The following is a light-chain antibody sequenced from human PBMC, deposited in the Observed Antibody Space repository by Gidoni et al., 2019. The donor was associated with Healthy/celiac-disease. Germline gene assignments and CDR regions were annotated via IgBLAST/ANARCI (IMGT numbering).Light chain of an antibody. Sequence: DIQMTQSPSSLSESVGDRVTITCRASQSISSYLNWYQPKPGKAPKLLIYAASSLQSGVPSRFSGSGYGTDFTLTISSLQPEDFATYYCQQSYSTPRTFGQGTKVEIK. CDR3: QQSYSTPRT. J-gene: IGKJ1*01. V-gene: IGKV1-39*01. CDR1: QSISSY. CDR2: AAS.